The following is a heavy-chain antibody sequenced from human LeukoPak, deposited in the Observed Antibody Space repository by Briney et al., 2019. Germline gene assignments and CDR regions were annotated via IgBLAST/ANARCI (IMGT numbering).Heavy chain of an antibody. D-gene: IGHD2-21*02. J-gene: IGHJ3*02. CDR3: TRDNGGDWYAFDI. Sequence: PSETLSPTCTVSGASISSYYWSWIRQPAGKGLEWIGRLYTSGSTNYNPSLKSRVTMSVDTSKNQFSLKLSSVTAADTALYYCTRDNGGDWYAFDIWGQGTVVTVSS. CDR2: LYTSGST. CDR1: GASISSYY. V-gene: IGHV4-4*07.